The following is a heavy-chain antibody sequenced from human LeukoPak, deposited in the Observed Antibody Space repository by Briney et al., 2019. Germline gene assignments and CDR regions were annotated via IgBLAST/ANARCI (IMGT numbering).Heavy chain of an antibody. CDR2: IYTSGST. J-gene: IGHJ4*02. CDR1: GGSISSGSYY. D-gene: IGHD3-22*01. CDR3: ARGANYYDSSGYYSPNFDY. Sequence: SETLSLTCTVSGGSISSGSYYWGWIRQPAGKGLELIGRIYTSGSTNYNPSLKSRVTISVDTSKNQFSLKLSSVTAADTAVYYCARGANYYDSSGYYSPNFDYWGQGTLVTVSS. V-gene: IGHV4-61*02.